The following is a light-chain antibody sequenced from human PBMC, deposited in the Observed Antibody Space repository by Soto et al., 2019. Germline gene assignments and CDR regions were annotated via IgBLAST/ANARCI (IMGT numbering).Light chain of an antibody. CDR1: QSVSIN. J-gene: IGKJ1*01. CDR2: GAS. CDR3: QQYNNWPKT. Sequence: EIVMTQSPATLSVSPGERATLSCRAGQSVSINLAWYQQKPGQAPRLLIYGASTRATGIPARFSGSGSGTEFTLTISSLQSEDFAVYYCQQYNNWPKTFGQGTKVDI. V-gene: IGKV3-15*01.